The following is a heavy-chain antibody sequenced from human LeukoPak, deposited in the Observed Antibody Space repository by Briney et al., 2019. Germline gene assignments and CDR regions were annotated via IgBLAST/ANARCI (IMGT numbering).Heavy chain of an antibody. CDR3: ARAVFTYYYGSGSYSRVFDI. CDR1: GYTFTSYG. D-gene: IGHD3-10*01. CDR2: ISAYNGNT. Sequence: ASVKVSCKASGYTFTSYGISWVRQAPGQGLEWMGWISAYNGNTNYAQKLQGRVIMTTDTSTSTAYMELRSLRSDDTAVYYCARAVFTYYYGSGSYSRVFDIWGQGTMVTVSS. J-gene: IGHJ3*02. V-gene: IGHV1-18*01.